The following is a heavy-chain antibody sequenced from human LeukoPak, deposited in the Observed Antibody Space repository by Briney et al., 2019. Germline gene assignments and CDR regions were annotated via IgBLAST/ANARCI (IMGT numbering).Heavy chain of an antibody. J-gene: IGHJ3*02. D-gene: IGHD1-1*01. CDR2: VSGAGSVT. V-gene: IGHV3-23*01. CDR3: AKPTTLVEGAFDI. Sequence: GGSLRLSCAASGFTFSSLAMHWVRQAPGKGLEWVSVVSGAGSVTYYADSVKGRFTTSRDNSKNTLYLQMNNLRAEDTAVYYCAKPTTLVEGAFDIWGQGTMVTVSS. CDR1: GFTFSSLA.